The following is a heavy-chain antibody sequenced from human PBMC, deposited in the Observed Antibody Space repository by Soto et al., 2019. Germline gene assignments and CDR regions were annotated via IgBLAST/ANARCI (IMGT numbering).Heavy chain of an antibody. CDR1: GGTFSSYA. D-gene: IGHD5-18*01. Sequence: ASVKVSCKASGGTFSSYAISWVRQAPGQGLEWMGGIIPIFGTANYAQKFQGRVTITADESTSTAYMELSSLRSEDTAVYYCARRPRAMVSLGAFDIWGQGTMVTVSS. V-gene: IGHV1-69*13. CDR3: ARRPRAMVSLGAFDI. J-gene: IGHJ3*02. CDR2: IIPIFGTA.